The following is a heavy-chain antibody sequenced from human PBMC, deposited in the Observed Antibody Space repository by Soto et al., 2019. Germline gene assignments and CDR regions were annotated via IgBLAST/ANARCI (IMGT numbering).Heavy chain of an antibody. CDR1: GGSFSGYY. CDR3: ARGDQTGTTYYFDY. V-gene: IGHV4-34*01. Sequence: QVQLQQWGAGLLKPSETLSLTCAVYGGSFSGYYWSWIRQPPGKGLEWIGEINHSGSPNCNPSLKSRVTISVYTSKYQFSLKLSSVTAADTAVYYCARGDQTGTTYYFDYWGQGTLVTVSS. CDR2: INHSGSP. J-gene: IGHJ4*02. D-gene: IGHD1-7*01.